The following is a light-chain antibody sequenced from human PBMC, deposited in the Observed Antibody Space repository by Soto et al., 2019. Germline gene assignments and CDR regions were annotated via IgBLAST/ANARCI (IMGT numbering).Light chain of an antibody. CDR1: QSVSSY. V-gene: IGKV3-11*01. CDR3: QQRSNWRALT. J-gene: IGKJ4*01. Sequence: EIVLTQSPATLSLFPAERATLSCRASQSVSSYLAWYQQKPGQAPRLLIYDASNRATGIPARFSGSGSGTDFTLTISSLEPEDFAVYYCQQRSNWRALTFGGGTKVEIK. CDR2: DAS.